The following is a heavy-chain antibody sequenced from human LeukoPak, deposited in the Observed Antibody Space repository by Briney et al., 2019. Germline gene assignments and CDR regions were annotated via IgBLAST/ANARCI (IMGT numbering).Heavy chain of an antibody. Sequence: GGSLRLSFAASGFTFNNAWMSWVRQAPGKGLEWVGRIKSKTDGGTTDYAAPVKGRFTISRDDSKNTLYLQMNSLKTEDTAVYYCTTVVGVRGVILEDYWGQGTLVTVSS. D-gene: IGHD3-10*01. CDR2: IKSKTDGGTT. J-gene: IGHJ4*02. CDR1: GFTFNNAW. CDR3: TTVVGVRGVILEDY. V-gene: IGHV3-15*01.